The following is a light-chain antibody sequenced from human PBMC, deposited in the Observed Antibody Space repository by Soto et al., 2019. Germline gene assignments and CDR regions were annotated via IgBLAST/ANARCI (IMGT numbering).Light chain of an antibody. CDR1: QIVSSSY. CDR2: ATS. CDR3: QQYIGSPMYT. J-gene: IGKJ2*01. V-gene: IGKV3-20*01. Sequence: EIVLTQSPGTLSLSPGERATLSCRASQIVSSSYLAWYQHKPGQAPRLLIYATSSRATGIPDRFSGSGSGSDFTHTIIKLEPEDFEVYYCQQYIGSPMYTFGKGTKLEIK.